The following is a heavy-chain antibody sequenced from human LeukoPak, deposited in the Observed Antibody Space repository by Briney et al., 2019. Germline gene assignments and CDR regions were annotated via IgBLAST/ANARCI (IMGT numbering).Heavy chain of an antibody. CDR2: INPNSGGT. CDR1: GGTFSSYA. J-gene: IGHJ4*02. V-gene: IGHV1-2*02. D-gene: IGHD2-8*01. Sequence: ASVKVSCKASGGTFSSYAISWVRQAPGQGLEWMGWINPNSGGTNYAQKFQGRVTMTRDTSISTAYMELSRLRSDDTAVYYCARKLMVYASDYWGQGTLVTVSS. CDR3: ARKLMVYASDY.